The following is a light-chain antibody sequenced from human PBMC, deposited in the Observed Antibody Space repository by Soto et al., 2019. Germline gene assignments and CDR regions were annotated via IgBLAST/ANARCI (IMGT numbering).Light chain of an antibody. CDR2: AND. CDR1: YSNIGAGYD. J-gene: IGLJ1*01. Sequence: QSVLTQPPSVSGAPGQRVTISCTGSYSNIGAGYDVHWYQQLPGTAPKLLIYANDNRPSGVPDRFSGSKSGTSASLAITGIRAEDEADYYCQSYASSPSAIFVFGTGTKLTVL. CDR3: QSYASSPSAIFV. V-gene: IGLV1-40*01.